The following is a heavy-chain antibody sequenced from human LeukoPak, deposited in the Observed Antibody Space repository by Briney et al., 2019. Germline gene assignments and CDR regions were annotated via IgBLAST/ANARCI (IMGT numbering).Heavy chain of an antibody. D-gene: IGHD3-9*01. V-gene: IGHV5-51*01. CDR2: IYPGDSDT. CDR1: GYSFTSYW. J-gene: IGHJ3*02. Sequence: GESLKISCKGSGYSFTSYWIGWVRQMPGKGLEWMGIIYPGDSDTRYSPSFQGQVTIPADKSISTAYLQWSSLKASDTAMYYCARRRVAGWGTYYDILTGYGAFDIWGQGTMVTVSS. CDR3: ARRRVAGWGTYYDILTGYGAFDI.